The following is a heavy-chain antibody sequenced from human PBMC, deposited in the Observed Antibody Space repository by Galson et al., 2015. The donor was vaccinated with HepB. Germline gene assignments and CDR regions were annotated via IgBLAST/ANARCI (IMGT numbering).Heavy chain of an antibody. Sequence: CALSWARVSRPRAAWNWIRQSPSRGLEWLGRTYYRSKWYYDYAVSVRSRITINPDISRNQFSLQLYSVTPEDTAVYYCARNVYYDTSGYYYKPGWVDPWGQGTLVTVSS. CDR2: TYYRSKWYY. V-gene: IGHV6-1*01. J-gene: IGHJ5*02. CDR3: ARNVYYDTSGYYYKPGWVDP. D-gene: IGHD3-22*01. CDR1: WARVSRPRAA.